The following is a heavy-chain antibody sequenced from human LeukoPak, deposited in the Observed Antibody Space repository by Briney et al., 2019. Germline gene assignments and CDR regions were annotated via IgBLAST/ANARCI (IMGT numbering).Heavy chain of an antibody. CDR1: GGSFSGYY. D-gene: IGHD3-22*01. J-gene: IGHJ6*03. CDR3: ARTTGHNSGYFSYHYYMDV. Sequence: PSETLSLTCAVYGGSFSGYYWSWIRQPPGKGLEWIGEINHSGSTNYNPSLRNRVTISLDTSKNQFSLSLSSVTAADTAVYYCARTTGHNSGYFSYHYYMDVWGKGTTVTIPS. CDR2: INHSGST. V-gene: IGHV4-34*01.